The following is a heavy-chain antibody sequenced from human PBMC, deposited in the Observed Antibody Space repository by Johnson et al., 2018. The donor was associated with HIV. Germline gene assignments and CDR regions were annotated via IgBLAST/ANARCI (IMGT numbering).Heavy chain of an antibody. CDR1: GLTFSSYA. V-gene: IGHV3-30-3*01. Sequence: HVQLVESGGGVVQPGRSLRLSCAASGLTFSSYAMHWVRQAPGKGLEWVAVISYDGSNKYYADSVKGRFTISRDNSKNTLYLQMNSLRAEDTAVYYCANSRGYGDAFDIWGQGTMVTVSS. CDR2: ISYDGSNK. J-gene: IGHJ3*02. D-gene: IGHD5-18*01. CDR3: ANSRGYGDAFDI.